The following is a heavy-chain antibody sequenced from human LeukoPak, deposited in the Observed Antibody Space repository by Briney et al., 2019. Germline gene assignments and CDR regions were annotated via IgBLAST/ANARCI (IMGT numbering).Heavy chain of an antibody. V-gene: IGHV4-39*01. CDR1: GGSISSSSYY. Sequence: SETLSFTCTVSGGSISSSSYYWGWIRQPPGKGLEWIGSIYYSGSTYYNPSLKSRVTISVDTSKNQFSLKLSSVTAADTAVYYCARKGSGANGNWFDPWGQGTLVTVSS. CDR2: IYYSGST. J-gene: IGHJ5*02. CDR3: ARKGSGANGNWFDP. D-gene: IGHD3-10*01.